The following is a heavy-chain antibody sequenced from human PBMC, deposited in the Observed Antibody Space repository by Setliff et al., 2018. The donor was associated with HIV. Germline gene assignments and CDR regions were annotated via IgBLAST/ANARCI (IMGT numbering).Heavy chain of an antibody. D-gene: IGHD1-20*01. Sequence: ASVKVSCKASGYIFTTYALNWVRQAPGQGLEWMGWMSTATGHPTYAQAFRGRFALSLDTSVNTAYLQISYLKAEEDTAVYYCARGGYDWNGIGHWGPGTLVTVSS. CDR2: MSTATGHP. CDR3: ARGGYDWNGIGH. CDR1: GYIFTTYA. J-gene: IGHJ4*02. V-gene: IGHV7-4-1*02.